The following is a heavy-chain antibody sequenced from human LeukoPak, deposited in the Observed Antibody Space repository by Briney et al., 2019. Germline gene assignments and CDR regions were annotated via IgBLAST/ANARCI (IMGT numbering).Heavy chain of an antibody. Sequence: ASVKVSCKASGYTFTGYYMHWVRQAPGQGLEWMGWINPNSGGTNYAQKFQGRVTMTRDTSISTAYMELSRLRSDDTAVYYCARETTAELPFNWFDPWGQGTLVTVSS. CDR1: GYTFTGYY. CDR3: ARETTAELPFNWFDP. D-gene: IGHD1-7*01. V-gene: IGHV1-2*02. J-gene: IGHJ5*02. CDR2: INPNSGGT.